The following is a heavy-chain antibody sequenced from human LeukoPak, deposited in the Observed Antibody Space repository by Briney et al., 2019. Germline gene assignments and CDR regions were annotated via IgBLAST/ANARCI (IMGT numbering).Heavy chain of an antibody. J-gene: IGHJ3*02. V-gene: IGHV3-64*01. Sequence: GGSLRLFCAASGFTFSSYAMHWVRQAPGKGLEYVSAITSNGGSTYYANSVKGRFTISRDNSKNTLYLQMGSLRAEDMAVYYCARGRAFDIWGQGTTVTVSS. CDR2: ITSNGGST. CDR1: GFTFSSYA. CDR3: ARGRAFDI.